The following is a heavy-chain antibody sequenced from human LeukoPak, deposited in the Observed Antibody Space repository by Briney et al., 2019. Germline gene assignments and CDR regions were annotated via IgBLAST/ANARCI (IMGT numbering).Heavy chain of an antibody. V-gene: IGHV1-2*02. CDR1: GYTFTGYY. Sequence: ASVKVSCKASGYTFTGYYMHWVRQAPGQGLEWMGWINPNSGGTNYAQKFQGRVTMTRDTSISTAYMELSRLRSDDTAVYYCARDRYYYGSGSYYYYYMDVWGEGTTVTISS. J-gene: IGHJ6*03. CDR3: ARDRYYYGSGSYYYYYMDV. D-gene: IGHD3-10*01. CDR2: INPNSGGT.